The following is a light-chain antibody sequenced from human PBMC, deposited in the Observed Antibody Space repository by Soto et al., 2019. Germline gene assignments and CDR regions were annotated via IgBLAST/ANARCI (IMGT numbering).Light chain of an antibody. CDR1: QSVSSGS. CDR2: GAS. V-gene: IGKV3-20*01. Sequence: EIVLTQSPGSLSLSPGERATLSCRASQSVSSGSLAWYQQKPGQAPRLLIYGASSRSTGVPDRFSGSGSGTDFTLTISILEPEDFAVYYCQLYSGSPMYTFGQGTRLDIK. CDR3: QLYSGSPMYT. J-gene: IGKJ2*01.